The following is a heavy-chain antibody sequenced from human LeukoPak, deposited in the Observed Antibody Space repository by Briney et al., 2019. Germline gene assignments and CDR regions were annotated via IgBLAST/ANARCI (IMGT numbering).Heavy chain of an antibody. CDR1: GFTFSSYG. CDR2: IRGSGDTT. V-gene: IGHV3-23*01. Sequence: GGSLRLSCAASGFTFSSYGMSWVRQAPGKGLEWVSAIRGSGDTTYYADSVKGRFTISRDNSKNTMYLQMNSLRVEDTAIYYCAKRPGIAAAGSQFDYWGQGTLITVSS. D-gene: IGHD6-13*01. CDR3: AKRPGIAAAGSQFDY. J-gene: IGHJ4*02.